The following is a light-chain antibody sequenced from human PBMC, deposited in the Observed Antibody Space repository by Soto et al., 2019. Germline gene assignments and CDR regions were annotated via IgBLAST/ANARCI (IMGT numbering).Light chain of an antibody. CDR3: QQYNTWPT. J-gene: IGKJ1*01. Sequence: EIVMTQSPATLSVSPGERATLSCRASQSVSSNLAWYQQKPGQAPRLLIYGASTRATGVPARFSGSGSGTEFTLTISSLQSEDFAVYCCQQYNTWPTFGQGTKVEIK. CDR1: QSVSSN. V-gene: IGKV3-15*01. CDR2: GAS.